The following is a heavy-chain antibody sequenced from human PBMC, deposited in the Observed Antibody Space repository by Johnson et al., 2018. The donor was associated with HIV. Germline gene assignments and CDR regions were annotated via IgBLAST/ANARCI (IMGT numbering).Heavy chain of an antibody. D-gene: IGHD3-22*01. CDR2: ISSNGGST. Sequence: VQLVESGGDLVQPGGSLRLSCAASGFTFSNYAMHWVRQAPGKGLEYVSAISSNGGSTYYANSVKDMQTRRFTISRDNSKNTLYLQMNSLRAEDTAVYYCAKEGGRITMIVVEPDAFDIWGQGTMVTVSS. CDR1: GFTFSNYA. CDR3: AKEGGRITMIVVEPDAFDI. V-gene: IGHV3-64*01. J-gene: IGHJ3*02.